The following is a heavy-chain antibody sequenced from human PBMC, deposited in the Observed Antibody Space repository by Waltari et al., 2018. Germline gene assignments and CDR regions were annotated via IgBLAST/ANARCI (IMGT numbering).Heavy chain of an antibody. Sequence: EVQLVESGGGLVQPGRSLRLSCAASGFTFDDYAMHWVRQAPGKGLEWRSVISWHSGSIGYADSVKGRFTISRDNAKNSLYLQMNSLRAEDTALYYCAKASPSTVTTRSYYMDVWGKGTTVTVSS. CDR3: AKASPSTVTTRSYYMDV. V-gene: IGHV3-9*01. CDR1: GFTFDDYA. D-gene: IGHD4-4*01. CDR2: ISWHSGSI. J-gene: IGHJ6*03.